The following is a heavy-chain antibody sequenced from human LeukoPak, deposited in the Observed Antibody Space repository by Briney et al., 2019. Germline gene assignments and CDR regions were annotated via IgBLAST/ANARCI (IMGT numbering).Heavy chain of an antibody. J-gene: IGHJ3*02. Sequence: SETLSLTRTVSGGSISSYYWTWIRQPPGKGLEWIGYVYYSGSTDYNPSLKSRVTISADTSNKQFSLNLSSVTAADTAVYYCARRCSGPTCYTDAYDIWGQGTMVTVSS. CDR2: VYYSGST. V-gene: IGHV4-59*08. D-gene: IGHD2-2*02. CDR1: GGSISSYY. CDR3: ARRCSGPTCYTDAYDI.